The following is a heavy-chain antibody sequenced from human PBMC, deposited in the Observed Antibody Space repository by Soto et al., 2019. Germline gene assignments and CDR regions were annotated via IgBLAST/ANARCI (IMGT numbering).Heavy chain of an antibody. J-gene: IGHJ6*02. Sequence: PWGSLRLSCAASGFTFSNFGMSWVRQAPGKGLEWISFIDSSRSPIYYADSVKGRFTISRDNAKNSLYLQMNSLRDGDTAVYYCVDHDSYSYGMDLWGQGTTVTVSS. V-gene: IGHV3-48*02. CDR2: IDSSRSPI. D-gene: IGHD3-16*01. CDR3: VDHDSYSYGMDL. CDR1: GFTFSNFG.